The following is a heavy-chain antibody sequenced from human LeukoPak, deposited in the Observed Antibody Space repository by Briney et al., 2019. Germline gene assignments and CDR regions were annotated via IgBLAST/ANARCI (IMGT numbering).Heavy chain of an antibody. CDR2: INAGNGNT. D-gene: IGHD1-26*01. J-gene: IGHJ4*02. CDR3: ARGIVGAPSAPPDY. Sequence: GASVKVSCKASGYTFTSYAMHWVRQAPGQRLEWMGWINAGNGNTKYSQKFQGRVTITRDTSASTAYMELSSLRSEDTAVYYCARGIVGAPSAPPDYWGQGTLVTVSS. CDR1: GYTFTSYA. V-gene: IGHV1-3*01.